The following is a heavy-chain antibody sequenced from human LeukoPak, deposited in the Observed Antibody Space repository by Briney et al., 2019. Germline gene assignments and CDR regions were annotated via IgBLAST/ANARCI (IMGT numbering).Heavy chain of an antibody. V-gene: IGHV4-39*01. CDR3: ATISFGKFDY. CDR2: IYYSGGT. Sequence: SETLSLTCTVSGGSISSSSYYWGWIRQPPGKGLEWIGSIYYSGGTYYNPSLKSRVTISVDTSKNRFSLKLSSVTAADTAVYYCATISFGKFDYWGQGTLVTVSS. D-gene: IGHD3-10*01. J-gene: IGHJ4*02. CDR1: GGSISSSSYY.